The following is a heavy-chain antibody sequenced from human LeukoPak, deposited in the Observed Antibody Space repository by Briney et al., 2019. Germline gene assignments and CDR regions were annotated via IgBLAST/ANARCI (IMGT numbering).Heavy chain of an antibody. J-gene: IGHJ5*02. Sequence: SETLPLTCTVSGGSITSYYWSWIRQPPGKGLEWIGYISYSGTTNYNPSLKSRVTISADTSNNQLSLKLSSVTAADTAVYYCARRAGSGYDGGWFDPWGQGTLVTVSS. CDR3: ARRAGSGYDGGWFDP. CDR1: GGSITSYY. D-gene: IGHD5-12*01. CDR2: ISYSGTT. V-gene: IGHV4-59*08.